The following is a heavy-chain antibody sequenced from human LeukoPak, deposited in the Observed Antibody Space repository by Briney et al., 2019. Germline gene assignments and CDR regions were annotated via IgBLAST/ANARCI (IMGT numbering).Heavy chain of an antibody. V-gene: IGHV3-23*01. CDR2: ISGSGGST. CDR1: GFTFSSYA. Sequence: PGGSLRLSCAASGFTFSSYAMSWVRQAPGKGLEWVSAISGSGGSTYYADSVKGRFTISRDNSKNTLYLQMNSLRAEDTAVYYCASLSPYSSGWYEVAYWGRGTLVTVSS. D-gene: IGHD6-19*01. CDR3: ASLSPYSSGWYEVAY. J-gene: IGHJ4*02.